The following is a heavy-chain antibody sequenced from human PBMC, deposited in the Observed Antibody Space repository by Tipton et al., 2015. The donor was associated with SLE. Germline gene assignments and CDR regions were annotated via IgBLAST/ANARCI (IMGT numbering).Heavy chain of an antibody. CDR2: IIPIFGTA. J-gene: IGHJ5*02. D-gene: IGHD6-13*01. CDR3: ARGGIAGRPWFDP. Sequence: QSGPEVKKPGSSVKVSCKASGGTFSSYAIRWVRQPPGQGLEWMGGIIPIFGTANYAQKFQGRVTITTDESTSTAYMELSSLRSEDTAVYYCARGGIAGRPWFDPWGQGTLVTFAS. V-gene: IGHV1-69*05. CDR1: GGTFSSYA.